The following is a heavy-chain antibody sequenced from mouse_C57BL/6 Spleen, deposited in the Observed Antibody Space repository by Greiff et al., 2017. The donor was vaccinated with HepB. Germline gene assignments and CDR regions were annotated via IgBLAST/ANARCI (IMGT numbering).Heavy chain of an antibody. D-gene: IGHD4-1*01. CDR1: GYTFTSYW. V-gene: IGHV1-50*01. CDR2: IDPSASYT. CDR3: ARGRSNWDFDY. J-gene: IGHJ2*01. Sequence: HVQLQQPGAELVKPGASVKLSCKASGYTFTSYWMQWVKQRPGQGLEWIGEIDPSASYTNYNQKFKGKATLTVDTSSSTAYMQLSSLTSEDSAVYYCARGRSNWDFDYWGQGTTLTVSS.